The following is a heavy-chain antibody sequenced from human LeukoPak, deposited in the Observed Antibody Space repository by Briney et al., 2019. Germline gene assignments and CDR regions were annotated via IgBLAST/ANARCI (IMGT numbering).Heavy chain of an antibody. Sequence: SVKVSCKASGGTFSSYAISWVRQAPGQGLEWMGGIIPIFGTANYAQKFQGRVTITADESTSTAYMELSSLRSEDTAVYYCARGGGLEWLPPRGYYYMDVWGKGTTVTVSS. CDR3: ARGGGLEWLPPRGYYYMDV. D-gene: IGHD3-3*01. CDR2: IIPIFGTA. V-gene: IGHV1-69*13. J-gene: IGHJ6*03. CDR1: GGTFSSYA.